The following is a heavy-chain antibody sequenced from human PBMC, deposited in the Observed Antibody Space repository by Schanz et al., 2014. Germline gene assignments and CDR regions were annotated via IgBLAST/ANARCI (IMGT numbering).Heavy chain of an antibody. D-gene: IGHD1-20*01. J-gene: IGHJ4*02. CDR2: IHPPSGGT. CDR1: TYTFTGYY. CDR3: AGYNTLVPYHFDS. Sequence: QVQLVQSGAEVKKPGASVNVSCKASTYTFTGYYMHWVRQAPGQGLEWMGWIHPPSGGTDYAQRFQGRVTMTRDTSLTTTYLQLNSLTFDDTALYYCAGYNTLVPYHFDSWGPGTLVTVYS. V-gene: IGHV1-2*02.